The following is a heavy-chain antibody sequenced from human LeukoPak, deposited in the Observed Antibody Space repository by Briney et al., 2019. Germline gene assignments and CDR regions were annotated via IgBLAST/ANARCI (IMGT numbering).Heavy chain of an antibody. CDR1: GFTFSNAC. CDR3: TTGTWIQLWLADY. J-gene: IGHJ4*02. CDR2: VKNKTDGGTT. Sequence: GGSLRLSCAASGFTFSNACMSWVRQAPGKGLAWVGHVKNKTDGGTTDYAAPVKGRFTISRDDSKNTLYLQMNSLKTEDTAVYYCTTGTWIQLWLADYWGQGTLVTVSS. V-gene: IGHV3-15*01. D-gene: IGHD5-18*01.